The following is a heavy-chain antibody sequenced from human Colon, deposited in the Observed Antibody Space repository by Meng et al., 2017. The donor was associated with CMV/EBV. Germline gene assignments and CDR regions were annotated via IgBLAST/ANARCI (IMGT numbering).Heavy chain of an antibody. CDR2: IDSSGA. D-gene: IGHD5-24*01. V-gene: IGHV3-23*05. CDR1: GFTFRNYW. CDR3: AKLMGNTRVDH. Sequence: GESLKISCVASGFTFRNYWMNWVRQTPGKGLEWVSTIDSSGAYIADSVKGRFTVSRDNFKNTLDLQMNSLRVEDAATYYCAKLMGNTRVDHWGQGTQVTVSS. J-gene: IGHJ5*02.